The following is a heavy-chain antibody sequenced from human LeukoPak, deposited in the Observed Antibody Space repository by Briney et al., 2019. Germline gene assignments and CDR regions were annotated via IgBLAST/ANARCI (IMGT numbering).Heavy chain of an antibody. CDR2: ISSSSSYI. D-gene: IGHD5-18*01. CDR3: ARDDVDTPTFDY. J-gene: IGHJ4*02. CDR1: GFTFSSYS. V-gene: IGHV3-21*01. Sequence: GGSLRLSCAASGFTFSSYSMNWVRQAPGKGLEWVSSISSSSSYIYYADSVKGRFTISRDNAKNSLYLQMNSLRAEDTAVYYCARDDVDTPTFDYLGQGTLVTVSS.